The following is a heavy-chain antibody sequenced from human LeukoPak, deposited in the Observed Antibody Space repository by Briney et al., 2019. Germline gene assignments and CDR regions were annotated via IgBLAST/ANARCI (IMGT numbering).Heavy chain of an antibody. J-gene: IGHJ3*02. CDR2: INHSGST. V-gene: IGHV4-34*01. CDR3: ARGSEQDDAFDI. Sequence: PSETLSLTCAVYGGSFSGYYWSWIRQPPGKGLEWIGEINHSGSTNYNPSLKSRVTISVDTSKNQFSLKLSSVTAADTAVYYCARGSEQDDAFDIWGQGKMVTVSS. D-gene: IGHD6-13*01. CDR1: GGSFSGYY.